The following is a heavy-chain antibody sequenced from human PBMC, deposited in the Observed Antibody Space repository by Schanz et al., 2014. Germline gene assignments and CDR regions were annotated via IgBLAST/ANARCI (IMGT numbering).Heavy chain of an antibody. J-gene: IGHJ3*02. D-gene: IGHD2-2*01. V-gene: IGHV1-69*02. CDR3: ARGTMPGTFDI. Sequence: QVQLVQSGAEVKKPGSSVTVSCKSSRSTFSSYTISWLRQARGQGLEWVGRFIPILDVGNYAQQFQGRVTFTADKSTSTAYMELSSLRYEDTALYYCARGTMPGTFDIWGQGTMVTVSS. CDR1: RSTFSSYT. CDR2: FIPILDVG.